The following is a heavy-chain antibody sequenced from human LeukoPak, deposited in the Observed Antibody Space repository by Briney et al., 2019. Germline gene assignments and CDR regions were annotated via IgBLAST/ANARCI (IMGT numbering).Heavy chain of an antibody. CDR1: GFTFSTYW. V-gene: IGHV3-74*01. J-gene: IGHJ4*02. CDR2: IHGDESTT. Sequence: GGSLRLSCAASGFTFSTYWLYWLRQAPGKGLVWVSRIHGDESTTAYADSVKGRFTISRDNAKNTLYLQMNSLRVEDTAVYYCTRGGTYSISPLDYWGQGTLVTVPS. CDR3: TRGGTYSISPLDY. D-gene: IGHD6-6*01.